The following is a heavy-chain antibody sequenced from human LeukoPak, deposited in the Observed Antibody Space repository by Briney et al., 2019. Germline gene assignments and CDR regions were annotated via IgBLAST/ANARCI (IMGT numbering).Heavy chain of an antibody. J-gene: IGHJ4*02. Sequence: GGSLRLSCAASGFTFSSYSMSWVRQAPGKGLEWVSSISSSSTYIYYADSVKGRFTISRDNAKNTMYLQMNSLRAEDTAVDYCARDGLDSSGWSVYLGQG. D-gene: IGHD6-19*01. V-gene: IGHV3-21*01. CDR1: GFTFSSYS. CDR2: ISSSSTYI. CDR3: ARDGLDSSGWSVY.